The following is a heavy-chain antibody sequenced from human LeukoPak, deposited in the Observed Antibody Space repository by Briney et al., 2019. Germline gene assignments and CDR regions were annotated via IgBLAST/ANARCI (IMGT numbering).Heavy chain of an antibody. Sequence: SETLSLTCTVSGYSISSGYYWGWIRQPPGKGLEWIGSIYHSGSTYYNPSLKSRVTIPVDTSKNQFSLKLSSVTAADTAVYYCARDVGLYYYDSSGFDPWGQGTLVTVSS. CDR1: GYSISSGYY. J-gene: IGHJ5*02. CDR2: IYHSGST. CDR3: ARDVGLYYYDSSGFDP. V-gene: IGHV4-38-2*02. D-gene: IGHD3-22*01.